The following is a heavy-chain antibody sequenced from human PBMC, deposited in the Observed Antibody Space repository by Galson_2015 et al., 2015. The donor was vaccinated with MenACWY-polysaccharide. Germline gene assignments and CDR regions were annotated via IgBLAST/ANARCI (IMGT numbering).Heavy chain of an antibody. V-gene: IGHV3-7*01. CDR3: AGGVYQPLLLY. Sequence: SLRLSCAASGFTFSSFWMSWVRPAPGKGLEWVANIKQDGSEKYYVDSVKGRFTISRDNAKKSLYLQMNSLRAEDTAVYYCAGGVYQPLLLYWGQETLFTVSS. J-gene: IGHJ4*02. D-gene: IGHD6-13*01. CDR1: GFTFSSFW. CDR2: IKQDGSEK.